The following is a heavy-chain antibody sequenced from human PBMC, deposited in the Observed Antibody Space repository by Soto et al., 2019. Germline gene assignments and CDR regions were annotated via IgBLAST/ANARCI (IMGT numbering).Heavy chain of an antibody. CDR2: IIPIFGTA. Sequence: QVQLVQSGAEVKKPGSSVKVSCKASGGTFSSYAISWVRQAPGQGLEWMGGIIPIFGTANYAQKFQGRVTIPADXXTXTXXMELSSLRSEDTAVYYCARVKETFSGYSYGELFDYWGQGTLVTVSS. CDR1: GGTFSSYA. CDR3: ARVKETFSGYSYGELFDY. D-gene: IGHD5-18*01. J-gene: IGHJ4*02. V-gene: IGHV1-69*12.